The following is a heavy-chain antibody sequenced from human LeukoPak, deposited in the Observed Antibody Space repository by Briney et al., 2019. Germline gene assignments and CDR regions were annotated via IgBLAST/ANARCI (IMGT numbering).Heavy chain of an antibody. J-gene: IGHJ4*02. V-gene: IGHV3-11*01. CDR2: ISSSGSTI. CDR3: ARASYYYDKPPLDY. D-gene: IGHD3-22*01. CDR1: GFTFSDYY. Sequence: PGGSLGLSCAASGFTFSDYYMSWIRQAPGKGLEWVSYISSSGSTIYYADSVKGRFTISRDNAKNSLYLQMNSLRAEDTAVYYCARASYYYDKPPLDYWGQGTLVTVSS.